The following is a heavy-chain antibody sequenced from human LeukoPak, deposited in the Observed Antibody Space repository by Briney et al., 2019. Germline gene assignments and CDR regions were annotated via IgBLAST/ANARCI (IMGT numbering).Heavy chain of an antibody. CDR1: GFTFSSYR. Sequence: PGGSLRLSCAASGFTFSSYRMHWVRQAPGKGLEWVSFISGSNTFIKYADSVEGRFTISRDNAKNSLYLQMDSLRAEDTAVYYCARTVKSWFDYWGQGTLVTVSS. J-gene: IGHJ4*02. CDR3: ARTVKSWFDY. V-gene: IGHV3-21*04. CDR2: ISGSNTFI.